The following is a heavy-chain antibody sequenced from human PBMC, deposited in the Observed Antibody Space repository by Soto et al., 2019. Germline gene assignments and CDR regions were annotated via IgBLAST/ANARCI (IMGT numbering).Heavy chain of an antibody. D-gene: IGHD6-13*01. J-gene: IGHJ4*02. CDR1: GGSFSGYY. Sequence: QVQLQQWGAGLLKPSETLSLTCAVYGGSFSGYYWSWIRQPPGKGLEWIGEINHSGSTNYNPSLKRRVTISVDTSKNQFSLKLSSVTAADTAVYYCVRADLDSSSSHYWGQGTLVTVSS. V-gene: IGHV4-34*01. CDR3: VRADLDSSSSHY. CDR2: INHSGST.